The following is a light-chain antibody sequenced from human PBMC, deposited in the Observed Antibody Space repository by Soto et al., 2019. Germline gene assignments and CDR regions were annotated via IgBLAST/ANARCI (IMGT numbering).Light chain of an antibody. CDR1: QSVSSY. J-gene: IGKJ1*01. CDR2: DAS. V-gene: IGKV3-11*01. Sequence: EILLTQSPATLSLSPGERATLSCRASQSVSSYFAWYQQKPGQAPRLLIYDASNRATGIPARFSGSGSGTDFTLTISSLEPDDFAVYYCQQRGNWPVTFGQGTKVDTK. CDR3: QQRGNWPVT.